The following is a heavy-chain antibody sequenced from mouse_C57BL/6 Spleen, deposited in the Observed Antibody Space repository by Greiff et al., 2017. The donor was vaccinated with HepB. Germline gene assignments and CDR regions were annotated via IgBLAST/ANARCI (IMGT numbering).Heavy chain of an antibody. J-gene: IGHJ1*03. CDR2: ISYDGSN. CDR1: GYSITSGYY. D-gene: IGHD2-1*01. CDR3: ARIYGNWYFDV. V-gene: IGHV3-6*01. Sequence: EVQLQQSGPGLVKPSQSLSLTCSVTGYSITSGYYWNWIRQFPGNKLERMGYISYDGSNNYNPSLKNRISITRDTSKNQFFLKLNSVTTEDTATYYCARIYGNWYFDVWGTGTTVTVSS.